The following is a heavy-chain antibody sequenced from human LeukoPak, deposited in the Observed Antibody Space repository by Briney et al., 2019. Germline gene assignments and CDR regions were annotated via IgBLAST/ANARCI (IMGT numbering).Heavy chain of an antibody. D-gene: IGHD1-26*01. V-gene: IGHV4-59*01. J-gene: IGHJ4*02. CDR2: IYYSGST. Sequence: SETLSLTCTVSGGSISNYYWIWIRQPPGKTLEWIGYIYYSGSTNYNPPLESRVTISVDTSKNQFSLKLSSVTAADTAVYYCASWYSGSYLGYWGQGTLVTVSS. CDR3: ASWYSGSYLGY. CDR1: GGSISNYY.